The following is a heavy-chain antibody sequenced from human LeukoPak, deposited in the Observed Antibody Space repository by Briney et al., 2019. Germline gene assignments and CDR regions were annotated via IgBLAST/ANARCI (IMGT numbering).Heavy chain of an antibody. CDR3: ARDVWGTLAGTPPYFDY. Sequence: PGGSLRLSCAASGFTFSSYWMNWVRQAPGKGLEWVSSISSSSSYIYYADSVKGRFTISRDNAKNSLYLQMNSLRAEDTAVYYCARDVWGTLAGTPPYFDYWGQGTLVTVSS. D-gene: IGHD3-16*01. CDR2: ISSSSSYI. J-gene: IGHJ4*02. CDR1: GFTFSSYW. V-gene: IGHV3-21*01.